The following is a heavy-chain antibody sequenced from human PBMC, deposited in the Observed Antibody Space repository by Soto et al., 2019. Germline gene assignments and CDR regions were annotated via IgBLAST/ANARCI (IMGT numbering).Heavy chain of an antibody. V-gene: IGHV3-23*01. CDR2: VSIGGST. D-gene: IGHD2-15*01. Sequence: GGSLRLSCAVSGFTFSSYAMGWVRQGPGKGLEWVAVVSIGGSTHYADSVRGRFTISRDNSKNTLSLQMNSLTAEDTAVYFCAKRRGAGGHFDYWGQGALVTVSS. CDR3: AKRRGAGGHFDY. CDR1: GFTFSSYA. J-gene: IGHJ4*02.